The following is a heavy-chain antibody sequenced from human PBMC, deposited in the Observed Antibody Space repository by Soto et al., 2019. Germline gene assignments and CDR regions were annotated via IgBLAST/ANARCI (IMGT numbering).Heavy chain of an antibody. Sequence: GGSLLLSCASSGFTFSSYGMHWVRQAPGKGLEWVAVISYDGSNKYYADSVKGRFTISRDNSKNTLYLQMNSLRAEDTAVYYCAKDKEYYEDSSGYLNAPYFDYRGQGTRVTV. CDR3: AKDKEYYEDSSGYLNAPYFDY. J-gene: IGHJ4*02. CDR2: ISYDGSNK. D-gene: IGHD3-22*01. V-gene: IGHV3-30*18. CDR1: GFTFSSYG.